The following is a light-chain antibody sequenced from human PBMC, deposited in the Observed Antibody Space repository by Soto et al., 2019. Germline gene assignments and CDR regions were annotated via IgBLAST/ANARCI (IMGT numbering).Light chain of an antibody. Sequence: DIQLTQSPSFLSASVGDRVTITCRASQGISSYLAWYQQKPGKAPKLLIYAASTLQSGVPSRFSGSGSGTEFTLTISSLQPEDCATYYCQQLNNYPITFGQGTRLEIK. V-gene: IGKV1-9*01. CDR1: QGISSY. CDR2: AAS. CDR3: QQLNNYPIT. J-gene: IGKJ5*01.